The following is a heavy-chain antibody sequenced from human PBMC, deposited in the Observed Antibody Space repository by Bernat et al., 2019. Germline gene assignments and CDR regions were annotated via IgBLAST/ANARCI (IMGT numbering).Heavy chain of an antibody. Sequence: QVQLVESGGGLVKPGGSLRLSCAASGFTFSDYYMSWIRQAPGKGLEWVSDISSSSSYTNYADSVKGRFTISRDNAKNSLYLQMNSLRAEDTAVYYCARSTTVTTAFDIWGQGTMVTVSS. CDR1: GFTFSDYY. J-gene: IGHJ3*02. D-gene: IGHD4-17*01. V-gene: IGHV3-11*06. CDR3: ARSTTVTTAFDI. CDR2: ISSSSSYT.